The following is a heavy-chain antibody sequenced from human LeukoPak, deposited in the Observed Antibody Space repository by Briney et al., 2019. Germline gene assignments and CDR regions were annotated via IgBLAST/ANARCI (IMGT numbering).Heavy chain of an antibody. CDR1: GYTFSTNW. V-gene: IGHV5-51*01. CDR2: IYPGDSDT. J-gene: IGHJ3*01. Sequence: GESLKISCKCFGYTFSTNWIGWVRQMPGKGLEWMGIIYPGDSDTRYSPSFQGQVTISADKSISTTYLQWSSLKASDTAMYYCARPPFTWGQGTMVIVSS. CDR3: ARPPFT.